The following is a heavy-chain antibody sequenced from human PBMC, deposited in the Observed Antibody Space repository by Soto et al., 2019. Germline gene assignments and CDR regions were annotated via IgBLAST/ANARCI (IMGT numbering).Heavy chain of an antibody. D-gene: IGHD4-17*01. J-gene: IGHJ4*02. Sequence: SVKVSCKASGFTFTSSAVQWVRQARGQRLEWIGWIVVGSGNTNYAQKFQERVTITRDMSTSTAYMELSSLRSEDTAVYYCAADLVYGDSVFDYWGQGTLVTVSS. CDR1: GFTFTSSA. CDR2: IVVGSGNT. CDR3: AADLVYGDSVFDY. V-gene: IGHV1-58*01.